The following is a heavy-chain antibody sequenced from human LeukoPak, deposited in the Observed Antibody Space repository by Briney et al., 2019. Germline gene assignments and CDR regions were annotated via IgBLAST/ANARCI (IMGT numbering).Heavy chain of an antibody. CDR2: IYYSGST. J-gene: IGHJ3*02. CDR1: GGSISSYY. CDR3: ARVSYAPFDI. V-gene: IGHV4-59*01. D-gene: IGHD4-17*01. Sequence: SETLSLTCTVSGGSISSYYWSWIRQPPGKGLEWIGYIYYSGSTNYNPSLKNRVTISVDTSKNQFSLKLSSVTAADTAVYYCARVSYAPFDIWGQGTMVTVSS.